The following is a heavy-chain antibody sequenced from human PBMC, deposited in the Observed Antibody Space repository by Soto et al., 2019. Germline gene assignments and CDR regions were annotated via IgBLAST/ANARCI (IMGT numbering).Heavy chain of an antibody. V-gene: IGHV4-4*02. D-gene: IGHD5-18*01. J-gene: IGHJ6*02. CDR2: IYHSGST. CDR3: ARGQLWLLYEQAYYYYYGMDV. CDR1: GGSISSSNW. Sequence: SETLSLTCAVSGGSISSSNWWSWVRQPPGKGLEWIGEIYHSGSTNYNPSPKSRVTMSVDKSKNQFSLKLSSVTAADTAVYYCARGQLWLLYEQAYYYYYGMDVWGQGTTVTVSS.